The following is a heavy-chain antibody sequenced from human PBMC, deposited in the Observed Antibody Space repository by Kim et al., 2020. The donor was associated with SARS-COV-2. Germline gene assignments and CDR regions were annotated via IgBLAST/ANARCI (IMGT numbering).Heavy chain of an antibody. D-gene: IGHD1-1*01. V-gene: IGHV1-69*13. Sequence: SVKVSCKASGGTFSNYAINWVRQAPGQGLEWMGGIIPMFDTANYVQKFQGRVTITADESTSTAYMELRSLRSEDTAVYYCASSSRYNWNTEGVYNYYGMDVWGRGTTVTVSS. J-gene: IGHJ6*02. CDR3: ASSSRYNWNTEGVYNYYGMDV. CDR2: IIPMFDTA. CDR1: GGTFSNYA.